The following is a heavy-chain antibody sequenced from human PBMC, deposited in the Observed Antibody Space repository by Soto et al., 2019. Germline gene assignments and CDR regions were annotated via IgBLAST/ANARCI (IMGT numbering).Heavy chain of an antibody. V-gene: IGHV4-31*03. D-gene: IGHD3-10*02. J-gene: IGHJ6*03. CDR2: IYYSGNT. CDR3: ASTDYVAYYMDV. Sequence: SETLSLTCSVSGGSISSGYYWTWIRQHPGKGLEWIGYIYYSGNTYYNPSLKSRVTISVDTSKNQFSLKLSSVTAADTAVYYCASTDYVAYYMDVWGQGTTVTVSS. CDR1: GGSISSGYY.